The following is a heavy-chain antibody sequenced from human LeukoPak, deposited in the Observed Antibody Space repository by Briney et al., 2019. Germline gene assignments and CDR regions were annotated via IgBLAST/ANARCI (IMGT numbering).Heavy chain of an antibody. J-gene: IGHJ2*01. D-gene: IGHD4-17*01. V-gene: IGHV3-48*01. CDR3: ARRGDYDWYFDL. CDR1: GFTFSSYS. Sequence: GGALRLSCAASGFTFSSYSMNWVRQAPGQGLEWVSYISSSSSTIYYADSVKGRFTISRDNAKNSLYLQMNSLRAEDTAVYYCARRGDYDWYFDLWGRGTLVTVSS. CDR2: ISSSSSTI.